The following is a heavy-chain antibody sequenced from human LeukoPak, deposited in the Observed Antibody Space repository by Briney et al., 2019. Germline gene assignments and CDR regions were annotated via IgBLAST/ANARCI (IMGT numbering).Heavy chain of an antibody. CDR3: ASKTAGGTFDI. CDR1: GASIRSSY. J-gene: IGHJ3*02. Sequence: SETLSLTCTVSGASIRSSYWNWIRQPAGKGLESIGIFYTSGSTNYNPSLKSRVTMSVDTSKNQFSLNLTSVTAADTAVYFCASKTAGGTFDIWGHGTMVTVSS. D-gene: IGHD1-14*01. CDR2: FYTSGST. V-gene: IGHV4-4*07.